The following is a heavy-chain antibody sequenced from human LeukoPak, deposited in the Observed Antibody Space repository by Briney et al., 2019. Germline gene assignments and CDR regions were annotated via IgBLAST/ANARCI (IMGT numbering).Heavy chain of an antibody. CDR2: INDSGST. J-gene: IGHJ4*02. V-gene: IGHV4-34*01. CDR3: ARFGGGGYNSAEYYFDY. D-gene: IGHD5-24*01. Sequence: PSETLSLTCAVCGDSFSGYYWSWIRQPPGKGLEWIGEINDSGSTNYNPSLKSRVTISVGTSKTQFSLKLSSVTAADTAVYYCARFGGGGYNSAEYYFDYWGQGTLVTVSS. CDR1: GDSFSGYY.